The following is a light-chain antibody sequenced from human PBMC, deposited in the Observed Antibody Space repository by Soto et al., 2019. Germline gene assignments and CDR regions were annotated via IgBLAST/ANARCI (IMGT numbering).Light chain of an antibody. J-gene: IGKJ3*01. V-gene: IGKV1-9*01. Sequence: DIQLTQSPSFLSASVGDRVTITCRASQGISSYVAWYQQKPGKAPKLLIYAASTLQSGVPSRFSGSGSGTEFTLTISSLQPEDCATYYCQQLNSYSFTVGPGTKVDIK. CDR2: AAS. CDR3: QQLNSYSFT. CDR1: QGISSY.